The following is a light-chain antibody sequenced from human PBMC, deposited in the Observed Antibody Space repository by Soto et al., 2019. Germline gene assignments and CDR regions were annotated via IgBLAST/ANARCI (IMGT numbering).Light chain of an antibody. CDR1: SSDIGSYNH. CDR2: AVS. V-gene: IGLV2-14*03. CDR3: ISYTDRQSYL. J-gene: IGLJ1*01. Sequence: QSARAQRASVSGSPGQSITISCSGTSSDIGSYNHVAWYQQFPGKSPKLMIYAVSDRPSGVSDRFSGSKSGITASLTISGLQTEDEADYYCISYTDRQSYLFGTGTKVTVL.